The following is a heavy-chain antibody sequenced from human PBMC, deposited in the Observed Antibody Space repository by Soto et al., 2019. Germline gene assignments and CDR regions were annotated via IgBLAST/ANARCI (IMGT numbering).Heavy chain of an antibody. Sequence: LSLTCAVSGGSISSGGYSWSWIRQPPGKGLEWIGYIYHSGSTYYNPSLKSRVTISVDRSKNQFSLKLSSVTAADTAVYYCARTVSYSPEYYFDYWGQGTLVTVSS. CDR1: GGSISSGGYS. J-gene: IGHJ4*02. CDR2: IYHSGST. D-gene: IGHD4-17*01. CDR3: ARTVSYSPEYYFDY. V-gene: IGHV4-30-2*01.